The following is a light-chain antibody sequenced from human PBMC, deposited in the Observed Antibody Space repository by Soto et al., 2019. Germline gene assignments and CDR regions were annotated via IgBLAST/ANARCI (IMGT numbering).Light chain of an antibody. CDR3: QQTYSIPPLT. J-gene: IGKJ4*02. CDR2: AAS. Sequence: DFQMTQSPSSLSASVGDRVTITCRASQSVTTYLNWYQQRPGKAPNLLIYAASNFQNGVPSRFNGSGSGTDFTLTISGLQPEDSETYFCQQTYSIPPLTFGGGTKVQIK. V-gene: IGKV1-39*01. CDR1: QSVTTY.